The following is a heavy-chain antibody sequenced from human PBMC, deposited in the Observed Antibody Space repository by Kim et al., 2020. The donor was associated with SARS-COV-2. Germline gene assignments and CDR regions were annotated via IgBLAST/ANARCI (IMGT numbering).Heavy chain of an antibody. J-gene: IGHJ5*02. CDR2: IYYSGST. CDR1: GGSISSYY. V-gene: IGHV4-59*13. D-gene: IGHD6-13*01. Sequence: SETLSLTCTVSGGSISSYYWSWIRQPPGKGLEWIGYIYYSGSTNYNPSLKSRVTISVDTSKNQFSLKLSSVTAADTAVYYCARGRGAAAGPPMVEPWGPG. CDR3: ARGRGAAAGPPMVEP.